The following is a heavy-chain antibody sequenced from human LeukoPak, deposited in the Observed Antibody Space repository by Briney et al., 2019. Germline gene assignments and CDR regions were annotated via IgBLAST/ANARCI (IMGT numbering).Heavy chain of an antibody. V-gene: IGHV3-21*01. D-gene: IGHD3-3*01. CDR3: ASGVDDLRGSFPKDY. J-gene: IGHJ4*02. Sequence: GGSLRLSCAASGFTFSSYSMNWVRQAPGKGLEWVSSISSSSSYVYYADSVKGRFTISRDNAKNSLYLQMNSLRAGDTAVYYCASGVDDLRGSFPKDYWGQGTLVTVSS. CDR2: ISSSSSYV. CDR1: GFTFSSYS.